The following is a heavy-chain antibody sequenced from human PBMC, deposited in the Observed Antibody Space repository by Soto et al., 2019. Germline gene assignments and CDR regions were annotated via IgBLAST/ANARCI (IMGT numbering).Heavy chain of an antibody. CDR2: MNPNSGNT. D-gene: IGHD6-19*01. V-gene: IGHV1-8*01. Sequence: QVQLVQSGAEVKKPGASLKVSCNASAYTFTRYHINWVRQPTGQGLEWMGWMNPNSGNTGYEQKCQGRVTITTNTSINTGDMELSSLRCKNRAVYYYAREVSGGYRPWGQGTLVTVSS. CDR1: AYTFTRYH. CDR3: AREVSGGYRP. J-gene: IGHJ5*02.